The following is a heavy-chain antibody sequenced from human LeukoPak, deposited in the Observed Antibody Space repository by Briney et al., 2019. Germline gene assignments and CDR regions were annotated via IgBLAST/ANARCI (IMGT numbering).Heavy chain of an antibody. CDR1: GFTFSSYA. V-gene: IGHV3-30-3*01. D-gene: IGHD3-3*01. J-gene: IGHJ4*02. Sequence: GGSLRLSCAASGFTFSSYAMHWVRQAPGKGLEWVAVISYDGSNKYYADSVKGRFTISRDNSKNTLYLQMNSLRAEDTAVYYCARADDFGVVIINLDYWGQGTLVTVSS. CDR3: ARADDFGVVIINLDY. CDR2: ISYDGSNK.